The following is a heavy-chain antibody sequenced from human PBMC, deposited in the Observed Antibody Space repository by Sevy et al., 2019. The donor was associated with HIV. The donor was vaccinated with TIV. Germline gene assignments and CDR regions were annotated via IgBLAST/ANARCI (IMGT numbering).Heavy chain of an antibody. V-gene: IGHV3-23*01. D-gene: IGHD3-16*01. J-gene: IGHJ4*02. Sequence: GGSLRLSCAASAFSFNTYAMGWFRRAPGKALEWVSTISGSGDSTFYSDSVRGRLTISRDNSKNTLYLQMNSLRAEDTAVYYCAKPRGSFYFDYWGQGTLVTVSS. CDR3: AKPRGSFYFDY. CDR1: AFSFNTYA. CDR2: ISGSGDST.